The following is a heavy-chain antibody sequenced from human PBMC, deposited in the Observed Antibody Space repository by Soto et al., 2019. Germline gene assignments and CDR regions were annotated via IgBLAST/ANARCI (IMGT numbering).Heavy chain of an antibody. CDR1: GYTFTSYY. J-gene: IGHJ6*02. CDR3: ARGIVVVTAIEDGMDV. V-gene: IGHV1-46*01. D-gene: IGHD2-21*02. CDR2: VNPTSGST. Sequence: ASVKVSCKXSGYTFTSYYIHWVRQAPGQGLEWMGIVNPTSGSTTYAQKFQGRVIMTRDTSTRTVYMELSSLRSEDTAVYYCARGIVVVTAIEDGMDVWGQGTTVTVSS.